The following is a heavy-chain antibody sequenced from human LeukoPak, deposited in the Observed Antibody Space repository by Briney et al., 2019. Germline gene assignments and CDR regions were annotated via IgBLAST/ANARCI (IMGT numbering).Heavy chain of an antibody. D-gene: IGHD6-6*01. Sequence: PSETLSLTCTVSGGSISSSSYYWGWIRQPPGKGLEWIGRIYTSGSTNYNPSLKSRVTMSVDTSKNQFSLKLSSVTAADTAVYCCARVAPYEYSSSEYAFDIWGQGTMVTVSS. CDR1: GGSISSSSYY. CDR3: ARVAPYEYSSSEYAFDI. J-gene: IGHJ3*02. V-gene: IGHV4-39*07. CDR2: IYTSGST.